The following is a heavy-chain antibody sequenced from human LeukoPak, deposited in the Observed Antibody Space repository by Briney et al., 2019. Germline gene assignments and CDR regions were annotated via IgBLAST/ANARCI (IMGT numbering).Heavy chain of an antibody. J-gene: IGHJ4*02. V-gene: IGHV1-24*01. D-gene: IGHD3-3*01. CDR3: ATRLFGAAPDY. CDR2: FDPEDGET. Sequence: ASVKVSFKVSGYTLTELSMHWVRQAPGKGREGMGGFDPEDGETIYAQKFQGRVTMTEDTSTDTAYAELSSLRSEDTAVYYCATRLFGAAPDYWGQGTLVTVSS. CDR1: GYTLTELS.